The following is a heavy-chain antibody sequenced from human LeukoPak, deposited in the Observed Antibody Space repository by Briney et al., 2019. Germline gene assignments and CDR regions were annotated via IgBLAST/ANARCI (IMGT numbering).Heavy chain of an antibody. V-gene: IGHV4-59*01. Sequence: PSETLSLTCTVPGGSISSYYWSWIRQPPGKGLEWIGYIYYSGSTNYNPSLKSRVTISVDTSKNQFSLKLSSVTAADTAVYYCASVKGARFDYWGQGTLVTVSS. CDR1: GGSISSYY. CDR3: ASVKGARFDY. CDR2: IYYSGST. D-gene: IGHD6-6*01. J-gene: IGHJ4*02.